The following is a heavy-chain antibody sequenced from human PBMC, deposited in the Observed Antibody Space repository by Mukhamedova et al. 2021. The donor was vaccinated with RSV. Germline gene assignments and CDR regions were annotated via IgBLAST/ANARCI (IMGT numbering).Heavy chain of an antibody. D-gene: IGHD4-23*01. Sequence: SSYGMHWVRQAPGKGLEWVAVIWYDGSNKYYADSVKGRFTISRDNSKNTLYLQMNSLRAEDTAVYYCARDAQVVTVRRYFDLWGRG. J-gene: IGHJ2*01. CDR3: ARDAQVVTVRRYFDL. CDR2: IWYDGSNK. CDR1: SSYG. V-gene: IGHV3-33*01.